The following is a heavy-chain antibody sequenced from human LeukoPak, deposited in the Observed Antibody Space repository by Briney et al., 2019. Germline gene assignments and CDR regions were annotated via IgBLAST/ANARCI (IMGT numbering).Heavy chain of an antibody. CDR2: ISTSSSYI. J-gene: IGHJ4*02. D-gene: IGHD3-10*01. Sequence: GGSLRLSCAASGFTFSSYSMNWVRQAPGKGLEWVAFISTSSSYIYYADSVKGRFTISRDNAKNTLYLEMNSLRAEDTAVYYCVRDYNSLRPLDYWGQGNLVTVSS. CDR1: GFTFSSYS. V-gene: IGHV3-21*01. CDR3: VRDYNSLRPLDY.